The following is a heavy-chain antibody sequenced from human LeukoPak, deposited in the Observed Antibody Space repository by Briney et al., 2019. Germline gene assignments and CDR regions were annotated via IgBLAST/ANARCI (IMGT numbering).Heavy chain of an antibody. J-gene: IGHJ4*02. D-gene: IGHD2-2*01. Sequence: GRSLRLSCAASGFTFSSYGMHWVRQAPGKGLEWVAVISYDGSNKYYADSVKGRFTISRDNSKNTVHLQMNSLRAEDTAVYYCARRVQGTSSPYYFDYWGQGTLVTVSS. CDR2: ISYDGSNK. V-gene: IGHV3-30*03. CDR3: ARRVQGTSSPYYFDY. CDR1: GFTFSSYG.